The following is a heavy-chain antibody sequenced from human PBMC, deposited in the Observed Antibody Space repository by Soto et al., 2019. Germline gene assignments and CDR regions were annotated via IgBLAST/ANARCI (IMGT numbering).Heavy chain of an antibody. J-gene: IGHJ6*02. Sequence: TLSLTCAVSGGSISSGGYSWSWIRQPPGKGLEWIGYIYHSGSTYYNPSLKSRVTISVDRSKNQFSLKLSSVTAADTAVYYCARGVCSGVYYGMDVWGQGTTVTVSS. D-gene: IGHD2-15*01. CDR2: IYHSGST. CDR1: GGSISSGGYS. CDR3: ARGVCSGVYYGMDV. V-gene: IGHV4-30-2*01.